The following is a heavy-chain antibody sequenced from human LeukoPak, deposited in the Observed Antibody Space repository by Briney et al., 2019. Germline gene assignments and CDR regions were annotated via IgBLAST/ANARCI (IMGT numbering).Heavy chain of an antibody. CDR2: IYPRDSDT. D-gene: IGHD5-12*01. Sequence: GESLKISCKGSGYSFTNYWIGWVRQMPGKGLEWMGIIYPRDSDTRYSPSFQGQVTISADKSISTAYLQWSSLKASDTAMYYCAREDKWLRSETNWFDPWGQGTLVTVSS. J-gene: IGHJ5*02. V-gene: IGHV5-51*01. CDR3: AREDKWLRSETNWFDP. CDR1: GYSFTNYW.